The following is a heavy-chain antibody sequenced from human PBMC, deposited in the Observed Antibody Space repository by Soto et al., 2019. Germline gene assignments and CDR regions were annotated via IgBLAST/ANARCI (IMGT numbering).Heavy chain of an antibody. CDR2: IYSGGST. CDR1: GLTVSNNY. V-gene: IGHV3-53*01. D-gene: IGHD3-10*01. Sequence: PGESLKISCAASGLTVSNNYMAWVRQAPGKGLEWVSIIYSGGSTYHADSVQGRFTLSRDTSKNTLFLQMNSLRVEDTAVYYCARVNYYGSGTFYKPDYYYGMDVWGQGTTVTVSS. J-gene: IGHJ6*02. CDR3: ARVNYYGSGTFYKPDYYYGMDV.